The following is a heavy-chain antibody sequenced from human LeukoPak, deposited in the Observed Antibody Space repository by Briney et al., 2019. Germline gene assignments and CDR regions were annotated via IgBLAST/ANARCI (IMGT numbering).Heavy chain of an antibody. J-gene: IGHJ4*02. CDR2: ISPSGGST. CDR1: GYTFTSNY. V-gene: IGHV1-46*01. CDR3: ARSEIVGATIFDY. Sequence: GASVKVSCKAFGYTFTSNYMHWVRQAPGQGPEWMGVISPSGGSTTYAQKFQGRVTLTRDMSTSTAYMELSRLRSDDTAVYYCARSEIVGATIFDYWGQGTLVTVSS. D-gene: IGHD1-26*01.